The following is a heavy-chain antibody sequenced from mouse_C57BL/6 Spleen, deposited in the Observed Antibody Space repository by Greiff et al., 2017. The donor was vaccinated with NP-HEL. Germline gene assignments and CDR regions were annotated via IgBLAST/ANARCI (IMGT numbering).Heavy chain of an antibody. CDR2: IYPGDGDT. Sequence: VQLQQSGPELVKPGASVKISCKASGYAFSSSWMNWVKQRPGKGLEWIGRIYPGDGDTNYNGKVKGKATLTADKSSSTAYMQRSSLTSEDSAVYFCARNQGYFDVWGTGTTVTVSS. CDR1: GYAFSSSW. V-gene: IGHV1-82*01. CDR3: ARNQGYFDV. J-gene: IGHJ1*03.